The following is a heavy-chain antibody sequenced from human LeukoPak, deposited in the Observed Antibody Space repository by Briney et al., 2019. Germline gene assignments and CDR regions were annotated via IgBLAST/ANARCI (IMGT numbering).Heavy chain of an antibody. CDR1: GFTFSSSE. D-gene: IGHD4-17*01. CDR2: IGSSDTTV. J-gene: IGHJ3*02. CDR3: ARLTVTTKDAFDI. V-gene: IGHV3-48*03. Sequence: GGSLRLSCAASGFTFSSSEMNWVRQAPGKGLEWVSYIGSSDTTVHHADSVEGRFTISRDNAKNSLYLQMDSLRAEDTAIYYCARLTVTTKDAFDIWGQGTMVIVSS.